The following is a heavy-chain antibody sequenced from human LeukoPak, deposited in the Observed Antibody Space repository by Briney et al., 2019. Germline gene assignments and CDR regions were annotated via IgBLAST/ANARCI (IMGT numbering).Heavy chain of an antibody. Sequence: GASVKVSCKASGYTFTSYGISWVRQAPGQGLECMGWISAYNGNTNYAQKLQGRVTMTTDTSTSTAYMELRSLRSDDTAVYYCARDGARYCSGGSCYSAGIDRDYWGQGTLVTVSS. CDR1: GYTFTSYG. CDR3: ARDGARYCSGGSCYSAGIDRDY. J-gene: IGHJ4*02. CDR2: ISAYNGNT. D-gene: IGHD2-15*01. V-gene: IGHV1-18*01.